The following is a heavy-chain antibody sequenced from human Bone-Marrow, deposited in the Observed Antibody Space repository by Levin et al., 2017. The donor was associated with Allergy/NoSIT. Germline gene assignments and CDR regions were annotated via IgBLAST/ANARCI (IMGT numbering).Heavy chain of an antibody. J-gene: IGHJ3*02. V-gene: IGHV3-21*01. D-gene: IGHD3-10*02. Sequence: MSGGSLRLSCTVSGFTFSIYSINWVRQAPGKGLEWVSSISSSGSDMYYVDSVKGRFTISRDNAKNSLTLQMNSLRVEDTAVYYCARGIIGDVRVAPKEAFDIWGQGTMVSVSS. CDR2: ISSSGSDM. CDR3: ARGIIGDVRVAPKEAFDI. CDR1: GFTFSIYS.